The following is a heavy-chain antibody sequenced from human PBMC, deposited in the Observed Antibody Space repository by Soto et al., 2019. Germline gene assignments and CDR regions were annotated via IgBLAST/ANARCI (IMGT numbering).Heavy chain of an antibody. J-gene: IGHJ6*03. CDR2: ISGSGGST. D-gene: IGHD3-10*01. Sequence: EVQLLESGGGLVQPGGSLRLSCAASGFTFSIYAMSWVRQAPGQGLEWVSAISGSGGSTYYADSVKGRFTISRDNSKNTVYLQMHSLRAEDTAVYYCAKASRPLWFGDAHMDVWGKGTTVTVSS. CDR3: AKASRPLWFGDAHMDV. CDR1: GFTFSIYA. V-gene: IGHV3-23*01.